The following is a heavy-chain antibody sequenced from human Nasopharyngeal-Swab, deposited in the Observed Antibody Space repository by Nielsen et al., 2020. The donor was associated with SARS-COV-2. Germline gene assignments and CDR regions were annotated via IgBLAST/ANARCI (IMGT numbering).Heavy chain of an antibody. J-gene: IGHJ5*02. CDR2: ISYDGSNK. V-gene: IGHV3-30*18. D-gene: IGHD6-19*01. Sequence: GESLKISCAASGFTFSSYGMHWVRQAPGKGPEWVAVISYDGSNKYYADSVKGRFTISRDNSKNTLYLQMNSLRAEDTAVYYCAKDKDLSSGWNWFDPWGQGTLVTVSS. CDR3: AKDKDLSSGWNWFDP. CDR1: GFTFSSYG.